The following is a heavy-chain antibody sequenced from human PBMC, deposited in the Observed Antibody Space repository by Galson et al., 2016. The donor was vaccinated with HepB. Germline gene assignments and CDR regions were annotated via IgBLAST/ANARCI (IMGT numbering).Heavy chain of an antibody. V-gene: IGHV2-70*01. CDR2: IDWDDDK. CDR1: GFSLNTSGMC. Sequence: PALVKPTQTLTLTRTFSGFSLNTSGMCVNWIRQPPGKALEWLALIDWDDDKYYSTSLKTRLTISKDTSKNQVVLTMTNIDPVDTATYYCARTPPGDSSSYYFDYWGQGTLVTVSS. CDR3: ARTPPGDSSSYYFDY. J-gene: IGHJ4*02. D-gene: IGHD6-6*01.